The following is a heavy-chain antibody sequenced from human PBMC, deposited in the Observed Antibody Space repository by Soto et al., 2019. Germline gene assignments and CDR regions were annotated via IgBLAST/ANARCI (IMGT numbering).Heavy chain of an antibody. D-gene: IGHD5-12*01. CDR1: GFTFSSYA. V-gene: IGHV3-23*01. CDR3: AKDAVSLDGVWLAHD. CDR2: LYGSGGGI. J-gene: IGHJ1*01. Sequence: GGSLRLSCAASGFTFSSYAMIWIRQVPGKWLEWVSGLYGSGGGIHYADSVKGRFTISRDNSAYSVYLQMNDLRVEDSAVYYCAKDAVSLDGVWLAHDWGQGTVVTASS.